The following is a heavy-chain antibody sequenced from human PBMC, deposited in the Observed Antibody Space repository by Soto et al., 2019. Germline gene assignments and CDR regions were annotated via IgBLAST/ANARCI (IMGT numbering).Heavy chain of an antibody. J-gene: IGHJ5*02. CDR3: AIVRAARPVGWFDP. Sequence: GGSLRLSCAASGFTFSSYAMSWVRQAPGKGLEWVSAISGSGGSTYYADSVKGRFTISRDNSKNTLYLQMNSLRAEDTAVYYCAIVRAARPVGWFDPWGQGTLVTVSS. D-gene: IGHD6-6*01. CDR1: GFTFSSYA. CDR2: ISGSGGST. V-gene: IGHV3-23*01.